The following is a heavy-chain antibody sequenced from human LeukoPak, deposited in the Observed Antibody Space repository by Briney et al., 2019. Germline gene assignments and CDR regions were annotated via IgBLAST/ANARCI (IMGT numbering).Heavy chain of an antibody. CDR3: AGTGYSSGWSGFDY. CDR1: GFTFSSYA. CDR2: ISYDGSNK. Sequence: GGSLRLSCAASGFTFSSYAMSWVRQAPGKGLEWVAVISYDGSNKYYADSVKGRFTISRDNSKNTLYLQMNSLRAEDTAVYYCAGTGYSSGWSGFDYWGQGTLVTVSS. V-gene: IGHV3-30*04. J-gene: IGHJ4*02. D-gene: IGHD6-19*01.